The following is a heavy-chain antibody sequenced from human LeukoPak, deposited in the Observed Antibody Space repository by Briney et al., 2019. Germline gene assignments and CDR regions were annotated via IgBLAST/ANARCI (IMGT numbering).Heavy chain of an antibody. CDR1: GYTFTGYY. V-gene: IGHV1-2*02. Sequence: VASVKVSCKASGYTFTGYYMHWVRQAPGQGLEWMGWINPNSGGTNYAQKFQGRVTITADKSTSTAYMELSSLRSEDTAVYYCARGKEGEMATITYFDYWGQGTLVTVSS. D-gene: IGHD5-24*01. CDR3: ARGKEGEMATITYFDY. J-gene: IGHJ4*02. CDR2: INPNSGGT.